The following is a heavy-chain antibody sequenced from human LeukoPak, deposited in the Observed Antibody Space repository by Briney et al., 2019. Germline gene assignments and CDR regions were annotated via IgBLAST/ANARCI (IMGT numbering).Heavy chain of an antibody. D-gene: IGHD6-13*01. V-gene: IGHV4-39*01. CDR3: ASDRSIRWYYF. CDR2: FYYSGST. CDR1: GGSINSSNYH. J-gene: IGHJ4*02. Sequence: SETLSLTCSVSGGSINSSNYHWGWIRQPPGKGLEWIGTFYYSGSTYYNPSLKSRITTSVDTSKNQFSLKLSSVTAADTAVYYCASDRSIRWYYFWGQGTLVTVSS.